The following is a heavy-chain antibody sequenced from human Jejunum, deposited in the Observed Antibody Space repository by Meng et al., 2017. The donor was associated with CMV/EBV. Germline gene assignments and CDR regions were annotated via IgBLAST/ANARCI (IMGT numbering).Heavy chain of an antibody. CDR1: GVG. J-gene: IGHJ5*02. D-gene: IGHD3-3*01. CDR2: IYWEDAK. CDR3: AHRSYDFWVGLSVRHLNWFDP. V-gene: IGHV2-5*02. Sequence: GVGVGWFRQTPGKALEWLALIYWEDAKFYSPTLKHRVTVTRDTSKNQVVLTMTNTDPADTATYYCAHRSYDFWVGLSVRHLNWFDPWGQGTLVTVSS.